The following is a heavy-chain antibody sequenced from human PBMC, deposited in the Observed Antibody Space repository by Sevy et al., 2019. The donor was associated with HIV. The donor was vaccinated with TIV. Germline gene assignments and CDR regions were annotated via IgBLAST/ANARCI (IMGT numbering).Heavy chain of an antibody. J-gene: IGHJ6*02. CDR2: ISFDGDNK. CDR1: GFSFSRYG. CDR3: AKGLSSIYPYSMDV. V-gene: IGHV3-30*18. Sequence: GGSLRLSCEASGFSFSRYGMHWVRQVAGKGLEWVAVISFDGDNKYYSDSVRGRFAISRDNYENTMHLQMNNLRLDDTAVYYCAKGLSSIYPYSMDVWGQGTTVTVSS. D-gene: IGHD3-16*01.